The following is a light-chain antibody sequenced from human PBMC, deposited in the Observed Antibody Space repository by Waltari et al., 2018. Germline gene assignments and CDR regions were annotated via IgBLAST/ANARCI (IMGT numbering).Light chain of an antibody. V-gene: IGKV1-9*01. CDR3: HQVNTYPLT. CDR2: AAS. J-gene: IGKJ4*01. CDR1: QGISSY. Sequence: DIQLTQSPSFLSASVGDRVTITCRASQGISSYLTWFQQKPGKAPKLLIYAASTLQSGVPSRFSGSGSGTEFTLTISSLQPEDVATYYCHQVNTYPLTFGGGTKVEIK.